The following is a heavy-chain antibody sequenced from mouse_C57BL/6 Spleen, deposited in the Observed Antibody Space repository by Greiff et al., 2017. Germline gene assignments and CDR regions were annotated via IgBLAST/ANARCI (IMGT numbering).Heavy chain of an antibody. CDR3: ARGGYDYDGPGY. Sequence: EVKLMESGPGLVKPSQSLSLTCSVTGYSITSGYYWNWIRQFPGNKLEWMGYISYDGSNNYNPSLKNRISITRDTSKNQFFLKLNSVTTEDTATYYCARGGYDYDGPGYWGQGTTLTVSS. J-gene: IGHJ2*01. CDR1: GYSITSGYY. CDR2: ISYDGSN. D-gene: IGHD2-4*01. V-gene: IGHV3-6*01.